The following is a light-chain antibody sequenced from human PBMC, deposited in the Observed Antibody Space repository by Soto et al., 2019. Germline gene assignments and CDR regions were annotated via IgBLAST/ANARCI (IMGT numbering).Light chain of an antibody. CDR2: EVT. Sequence: QSVLTQPASVSGSPGQSITISCTGTSSDVGGYNYVSWYQQHPGKAPKLLIYEVTSRASGVSHRFSGSKSGNTASLTISGLQAEDEAEYYCNSYTSASFYVFGTGTKVTVL. J-gene: IGLJ1*01. CDR1: SSDVGGYNY. CDR3: NSYTSASFYV. V-gene: IGLV2-14*01.